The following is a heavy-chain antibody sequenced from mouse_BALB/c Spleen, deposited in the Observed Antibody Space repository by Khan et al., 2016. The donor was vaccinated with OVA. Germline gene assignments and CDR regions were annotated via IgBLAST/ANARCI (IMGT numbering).Heavy chain of an antibody. J-gene: IGHJ3*01. D-gene: IGHD2-10*02. Sequence: QVQLKESGAELVKPGASVKLSCKASGYTFTSYWLHWMKQRPGQGLDWIGYINPSDGRAHYNENFKNKVTLTVDKSSNTAYMQLSSLTSEDSAVYYCARGGYGSLAYWGQGTLVTVSA. CDR2: INPSDGRA. CDR1: GYTFTSYW. V-gene: IGHV1S81*02. CDR3: ARGGYGSLAY.